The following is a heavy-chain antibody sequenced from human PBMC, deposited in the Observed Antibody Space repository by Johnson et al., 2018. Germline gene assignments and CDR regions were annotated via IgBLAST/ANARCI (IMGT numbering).Heavy chain of an antibody. V-gene: IGHV3-30*03. CDR3: AREVHYGDYPLAEYFQH. D-gene: IGHD4-17*01. J-gene: IGHJ1*01. Sequence: VQLVQSGGGVVQPGRSLRLSCAASGFTFSNYGMHWVRQSPGKGLEWVAVISYDGSNKYYADSVKGRFTISRDNSKNTLYLQMNSLRAEDTAVDYCAREVHYGDYPLAEYFQHWGQGTLVTVSS. CDR2: ISYDGSNK. CDR1: GFTFSNYG.